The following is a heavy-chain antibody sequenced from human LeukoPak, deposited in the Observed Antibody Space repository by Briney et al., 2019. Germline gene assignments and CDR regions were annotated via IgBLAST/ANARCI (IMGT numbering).Heavy chain of an antibody. Sequence: ASVKVTCKASGYTFTSNYIHRVRQAPGQGLEWMGMIYPRDGSTSYAQKFQGRVTVTRDTSTSTVHMELSGLRSEDTAVYYCARDQEGFDYWGQGTLVTVSS. CDR3: ARDQEGFDY. CDR1: GYTFTSNY. J-gene: IGHJ4*02. V-gene: IGHV1-46*01. CDR2: IYPRDGST.